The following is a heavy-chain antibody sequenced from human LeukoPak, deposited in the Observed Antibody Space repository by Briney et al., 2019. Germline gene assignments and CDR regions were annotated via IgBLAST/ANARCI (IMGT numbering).Heavy chain of an antibody. Sequence: GGSLRLSCAASGFTFSSYWMSWVRQAPGKGLEWVAKIKQDGSEKYYVDSVKGRFTISRDNAMNSLYLQMNSLRAEDTAVYYCASQTHYDFWSGYYYYCMDVWGKENTVAVSS. CDR2: IKQDGSEK. J-gene: IGHJ6*03. D-gene: IGHD3-3*01. CDR1: GFTFSSYW. CDR3: ASQTHYDFWSGYYYYCMDV. V-gene: IGHV3-7*01.